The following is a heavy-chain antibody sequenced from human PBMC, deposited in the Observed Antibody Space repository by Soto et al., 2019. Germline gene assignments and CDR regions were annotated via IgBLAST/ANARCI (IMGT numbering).Heavy chain of an antibody. CDR2: IIPIFGTA. CDR3: ARVGELELNDAFDI. Sequence: QVQLVQSGAEVKKPGSSVKVSCKASGGTFSSYAISWVRQAPGQGLEWMGGIIPIFGTANYAQKFQGRVTITADESTGTAYMELSSMRSEDTAVYYCARVGELELNDAFDIWGQGTMVTVSS. CDR1: GGTFSSYA. D-gene: IGHD1-7*01. J-gene: IGHJ3*02. V-gene: IGHV1-69*01.